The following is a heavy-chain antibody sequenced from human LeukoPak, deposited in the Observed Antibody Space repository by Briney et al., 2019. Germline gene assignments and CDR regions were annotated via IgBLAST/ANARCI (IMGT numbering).Heavy chain of an antibody. CDR1: GFTFSSYS. CDR3: AKSISRSGYYDY. CDR2: ISGSGGST. Sequence: GGSLRLSCAASGFTFSSYSMNWVRQAPGKGLEWVSAISGSGGSTYYADSVKGRFTISRDNSKNTLYLQMNSLRAEDTAVYYCAKSISRSGYYDYWGQGTLVTVSS. V-gene: IGHV3-23*01. J-gene: IGHJ4*02. D-gene: IGHD3-22*01.